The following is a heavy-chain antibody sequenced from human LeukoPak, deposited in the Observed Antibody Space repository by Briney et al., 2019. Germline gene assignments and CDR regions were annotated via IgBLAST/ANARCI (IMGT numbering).Heavy chain of an antibody. CDR2: IYHSGST. D-gene: IGHD3-10*01. CDR3: ARGHGPGSAYHYYYYYMDV. CDR1: GYSISSGYY. J-gene: IGHJ6*03. Sequence: SETLSLTCTVSGYSISSGYYWGWIRQPPGKGLEWIGSIYHSGSTYYNPSLKSRVTISVDTSKNQFSLKLSSVTAADTAVYYCARGHGPGSAYHYYYYYMDVWGKGTTVTVSS. V-gene: IGHV4-38-2*02.